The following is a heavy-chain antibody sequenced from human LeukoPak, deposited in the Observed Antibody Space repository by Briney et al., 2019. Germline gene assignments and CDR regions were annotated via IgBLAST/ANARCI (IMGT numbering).Heavy chain of an antibody. CDR2: IYYSGST. Sequence: SGTLSLTCTVSGGSISSYYWSWIRQPPGKGLEWIGYIYYSGSTNYNPSLKSRVTISVDTSKNQFSLKLSSVTAADTAVYYCAKDKGSGWPIDYWGQGTLVTVSS. CDR1: GGSISSYY. V-gene: IGHV4-59*01. J-gene: IGHJ4*02. CDR3: AKDKGSGWPIDY. D-gene: IGHD6-19*01.